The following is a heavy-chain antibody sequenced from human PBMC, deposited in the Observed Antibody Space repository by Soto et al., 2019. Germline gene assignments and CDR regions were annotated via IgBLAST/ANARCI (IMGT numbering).Heavy chain of an antibody. CDR1: GFTFSDYY. CDR2: ISSSGSTI. J-gene: IGHJ4*02. Sequence: GGSLRLSCAASGFTFSDYYMSWIRQAPGKGLEWVSYISSSGSTIYYADSVKGRFTISRDNAKNSLYLQMNSLRAEDTAVYYCARDRGYSSSWPYYFDYWGQGTLVTVSS. CDR3: ARDRGYSSSWPYYFDY. D-gene: IGHD6-6*01. V-gene: IGHV3-11*01.